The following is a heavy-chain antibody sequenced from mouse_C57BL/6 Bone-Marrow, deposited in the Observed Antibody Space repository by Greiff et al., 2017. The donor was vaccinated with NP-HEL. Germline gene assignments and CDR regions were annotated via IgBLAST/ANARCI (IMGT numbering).Heavy chain of an antibody. D-gene: IGHD4-1*01. CDR2: ISSGSSTI. J-gene: IGHJ4*01. V-gene: IGHV5-17*01. Sequence: EVKLVESGGGLVKPGGSLKLSCAASGFTFSDYGMHWVRQAPEQGLEWVAYISSGSSTIYYADTVKGRFTISRDNAKNTLFLQMTSLRSEDTAMYYCARRLGMRGSMDYWGQGTSVTVSS. CDR1: GFTFSDYG. CDR3: ARRLGMRGSMDY.